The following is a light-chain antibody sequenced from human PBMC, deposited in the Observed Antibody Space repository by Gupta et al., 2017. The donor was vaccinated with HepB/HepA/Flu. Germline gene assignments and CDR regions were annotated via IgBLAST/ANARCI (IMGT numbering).Light chain of an antibody. CDR2: SNN. CDR3: AAWDDSLNGLV. J-gene: IGLJ3*02. Sequence: QSVLSQPPSASGTPGQRVTIPCSGSYSNIGDNAVNWYQHLPGTAPKLLIYSNNQRPSGVPDRFSGSKSGTSASLAISGLQSEDEADYYCAAWDDSLNGLVLGGGTKLTVL. CDR1: YSNIGDNA. V-gene: IGLV1-44*01.